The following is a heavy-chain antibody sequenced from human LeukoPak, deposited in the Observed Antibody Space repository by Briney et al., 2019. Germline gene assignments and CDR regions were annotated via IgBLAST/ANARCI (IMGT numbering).Heavy chain of an antibody. CDR2: ISGNGGST. CDR1: GFTFSSYA. D-gene: IGHD3-10*01. V-gene: IGHV3-23*01. CDR3: AKRFTMVRGVTHDAFDI. J-gene: IGHJ3*02. Sequence: PGGSLRLSCAASGFTFSSYAMSWVRQAPGKGLEWVSAISGNGGSTYYADSVKGRFTISRDNSKNTLYLQMNSLRAEDTAVYYCAKRFTMVRGVTHDAFDIWGQGTMVTVSS.